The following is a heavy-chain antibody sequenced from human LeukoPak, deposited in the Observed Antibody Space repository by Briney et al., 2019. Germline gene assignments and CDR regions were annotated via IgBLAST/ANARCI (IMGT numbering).Heavy chain of an antibody. CDR2: INYSGST. CDR3: ARGERGHEYFFDY. D-gene: IGHD1-1*01. CDR1: GGSFSGYY. V-gene: IGHV4-34*01. J-gene: IGHJ4*02. Sequence: SETLSLTCAVYGGSFSGYYWSWIRQPPGKGLEWIGEINYSGSTNYNPSLKSRVTISVDTSKNQFSLKLSSVTAADTAVYYCARGERGHEYFFDYWGQGTLVTVSS.